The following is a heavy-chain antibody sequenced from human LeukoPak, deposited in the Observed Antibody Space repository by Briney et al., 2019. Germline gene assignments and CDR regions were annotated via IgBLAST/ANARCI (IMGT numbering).Heavy chain of an antibody. CDR3: ARGIIAAAGRSYYFDY. CDR1: GGSISSYY. Sequence: KSSETLSLTCTVSGGSISSYYWSWIRQPAGKGLEWIGRIYTSGSTNYNPSLKSRVTMSVDTSKNQFSLKLSSVTAADTAVYYCARGIIAAAGRSYYFDYWGQGTLVTVSS. CDR2: IYTSGST. J-gene: IGHJ4*02. V-gene: IGHV4-4*07. D-gene: IGHD6-13*01.